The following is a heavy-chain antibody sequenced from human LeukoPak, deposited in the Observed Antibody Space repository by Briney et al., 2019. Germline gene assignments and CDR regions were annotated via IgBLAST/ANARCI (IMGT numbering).Heavy chain of an antibody. CDR2: IKQDGSEK. V-gene: IGHV3-7*04. CDR3: ARDGTYTDYDTDFDI. D-gene: IGHD5-12*01. Sequence: PGGSLRLSCAASGFTFRRFWMSWVRQAPGKGLEWVANIKQDGSEKYYVDSVKGRFTISRDNAKNSLYLQMNSLRAEDTAVFYCARDGTYTDYDTDFDIWGQGTLVTVSS. J-gene: IGHJ4*02. CDR1: GFTFRRFW.